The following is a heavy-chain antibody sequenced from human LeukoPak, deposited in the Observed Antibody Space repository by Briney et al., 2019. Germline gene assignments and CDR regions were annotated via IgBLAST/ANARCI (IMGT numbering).Heavy chain of an antibody. CDR1: GFTFSSYA. CDR2: ISSNGGST. Sequence: GGSLRLSCAASGFTFSSYAMHWVRQAPGKGLEYVSAISSNGGSTYYANSVKGRFTISRDNSKNTLYLQMGSLRAEDMAVYYCAREGNRNYRYFDYWGQGTLVTVSS. D-gene: IGHD1-7*01. V-gene: IGHV3-64*01. CDR3: AREGNRNYRYFDY. J-gene: IGHJ4*02.